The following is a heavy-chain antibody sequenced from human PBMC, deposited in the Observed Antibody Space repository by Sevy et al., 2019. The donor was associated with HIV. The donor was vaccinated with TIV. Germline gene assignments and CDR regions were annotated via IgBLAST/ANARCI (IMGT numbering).Heavy chain of an antibody. J-gene: IGHJ4*02. CDR3: ARGDYGGKFDY. D-gene: IGHD4-17*01. Sequence: SETLSLTCTVSGGSISSYCWSWIRQPPGKGLEWIGFIYYSGSTNYNPSLKSRVTISVDTSKNQFSLKLSSVTAADTAVYYCARGDYGGKFDYWGQGTLVTVSS. V-gene: IGHV4-59*01. CDR1: GGSISSYC. CDR2: IYYSGST.